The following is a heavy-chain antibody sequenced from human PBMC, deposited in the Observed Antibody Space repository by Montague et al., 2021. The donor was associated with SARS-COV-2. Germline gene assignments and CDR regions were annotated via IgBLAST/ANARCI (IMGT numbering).Heavy chain of an antibody. Sequence: PALVKPTQTLTLTCTFPGFSLSTSGMCVSWIRQPPGKALEWLARIDWDDDKYYSTPLKTRLTISKDTSKNQVVLTMTNMDPVDTATYYCARRTYDILTGYDYGMDVWGQGTTATVSS. CDR1: GFSLSTSGMC. CDR2: IDWDDDK. CDR3: ARRTYDILTGYDYGMDV. D-gene: IGHD3-9*01. J-gene: IGHJ6*02. V-gene: IGHV2-70*11.